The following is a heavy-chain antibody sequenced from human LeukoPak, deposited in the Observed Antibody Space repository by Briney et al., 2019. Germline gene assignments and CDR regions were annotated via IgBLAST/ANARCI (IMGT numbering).Heavy chain of an antibody. J-gene: IGHJ4*02. V-gene: IGHV4-34*01. CDR1: GGSFSGYY. Sequence: SETLSLTCAVYGGSFSGYYWSWIRQPPGKGLEWIGEINHSGSTNYNPSLKSRVTISVDTSKNQFSLKLSSVTAADTAVYYCARVMVARSFDYWGQGTLVTVSS. CDR2: INHSGST. CDR3: ARVMVARSFDY. D-gene: IGHD5-12*01.